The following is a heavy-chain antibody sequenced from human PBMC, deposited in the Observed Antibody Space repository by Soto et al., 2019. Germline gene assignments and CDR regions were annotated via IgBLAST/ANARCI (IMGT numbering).Heavy chain of an antibody. CDR1: GLTFSGYS. D-gene: IGHD6-6*01. Sequence: PGGSLRLSCATSGLTFSGYSMGWVRQAPGKGLEWVAVISYDGSNKYYADSVKGRFTISRDNSKNTLYLQMNSLRAEDTAVYYCARAAEYSSSSQDYWGQGTLVTVSS. V-gene: IGHV3-30-3*01. CDR2: ISYDGSNK. J-gene: IGHJ4*02. CDR3: ARAAEYSSSSQDY.